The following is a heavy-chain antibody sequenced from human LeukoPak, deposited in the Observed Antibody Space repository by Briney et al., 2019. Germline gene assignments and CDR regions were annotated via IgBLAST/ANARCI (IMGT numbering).Heavy chain of an antibody. Sequence: GGSLRLSCAASGFTFSSYAMSWVRQAPGKGLEWVSAISGSGGSTYYADSVKGRSTISRDNAKNTLYLQMNSLRAEDTAVYYCARMGITIFGVARNWFDPWGQGTLVTVSS. CDR1: GFTFSSYA. D-gene: IGHD3-3*01. CDR3: ARMGITIFGVARNWFDP. V-gene: IGHV3-23*01. J-gene: IGHJ5*02. CDR2: ISGSGGST.